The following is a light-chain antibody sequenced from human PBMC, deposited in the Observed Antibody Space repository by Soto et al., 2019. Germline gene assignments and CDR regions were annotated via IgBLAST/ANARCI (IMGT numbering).Light chain of an antibody. CDR1: QSLVHSDGIAY. CDR2: KVS. Sequence: DFVVTQSPLSLPVTLGQAASISCRSNQSLVHSDGIAYFSWFQQRKGRSPRRXIYKVSNRDSGVPARFSGSGSGTDFELKISRVEAEDVGVYYCMQGTYWPITFGQGTRLEIK. J-gene: IGKJ5*01. CDR3: MQGTYWPIT. V-gene: IGKV2-30*02.